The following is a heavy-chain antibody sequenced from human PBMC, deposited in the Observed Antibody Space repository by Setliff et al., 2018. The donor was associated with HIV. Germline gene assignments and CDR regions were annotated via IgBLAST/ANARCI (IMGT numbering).Heavy chain of an antibody. Sequence: QPSETLSLTCTVSGGSISSYYWSWIRQPPGKGLEWVANIKQDESEEWYADSVKGRFTISRDNAKNTLYLQMNSLRDEDTAVYYCARDRGSGTCRGCDYMDVWGKGTTVTVSS. V-gene: IGHV3-7*01. CDR1: GGSISSYY. J-gene: IGHJ6*03. CDR2: IKQDESEE. CDR3: ARDRGSGTCRGCDYMDV. D-gene: IGHD3-3*01.